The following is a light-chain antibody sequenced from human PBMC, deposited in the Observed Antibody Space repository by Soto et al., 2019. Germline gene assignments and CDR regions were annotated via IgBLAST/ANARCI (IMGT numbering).Light chain of an antibody. CDR1: ESIANC. CDR2: AAS. CDR3: QQTYTTPEIT. J-gene: IGKJ5*01. V-gene: IGKV1-39*01. Sequence: IQMTQSPSSLSASVGDRFTMTCRASESIANCLNWYQQKPGKAPKLLIYAASTLESGVPSRFSGSGSGTDFTLTISSLQPEDFATYYCQQTYTTPEITFGQGTRLEIK.